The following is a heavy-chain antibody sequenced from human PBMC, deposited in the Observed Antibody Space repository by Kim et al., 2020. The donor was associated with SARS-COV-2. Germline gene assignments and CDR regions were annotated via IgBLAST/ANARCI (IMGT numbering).Heavy chain of an antibody. V-gene: IGHV3-11*04. Sequence: KGRFTISRDNAKNSLYLQMNSLRAEDTAVYYCARCRGGLRLGELSYAFDIWGQGTMVTVSS. J-gene: IGHJ3*02. CDR3: ARCRGGLRLGELSYAFDI. D-gene: IGHD3-16*02.